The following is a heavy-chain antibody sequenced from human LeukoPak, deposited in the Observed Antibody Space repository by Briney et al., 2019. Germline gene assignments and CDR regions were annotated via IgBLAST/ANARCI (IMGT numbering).Heavy chain of an antibody. CDR1: GFTFSSYE. CDR3: AKGRGYSYGPFDY. CDR2: ISGSGGST. J-gene: IGHJ4*02. D-gene: IGHD5-18*01. V-gene: IGHV3-23*01. Sequence: GGSLRLSCAASGFTFSSYEMHWVRQAPGKGLEWVSAISGSGGSTYYADSVKGRFTISRDNSKNTLYLQMNSLRAEDTAVYYCAKGRGYSYGPFDYWGQGTLVTVSS.